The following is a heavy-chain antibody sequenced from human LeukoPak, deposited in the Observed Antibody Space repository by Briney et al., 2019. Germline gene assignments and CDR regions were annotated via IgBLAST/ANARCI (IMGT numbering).Heavy chain of an antibody. CDR3: ARDLSRYSCGYGY. Sequence: GRSRRLACAAAGFTFSDYYMSWIRQPPGKWLEWVSYISSIGSTIYYTDSGKGRFTISTDNPKNSLYLQMNSLRAEQTAMYYCARDLSRYSCGYGYWGQGSLVSVCS. J-gene: IGHJ4*02. CDR2: ISSIGSTI. V-gene: IGHV3-11*04. D-gene: IGHD5-18*01. CDR1: GFTFSDYY.